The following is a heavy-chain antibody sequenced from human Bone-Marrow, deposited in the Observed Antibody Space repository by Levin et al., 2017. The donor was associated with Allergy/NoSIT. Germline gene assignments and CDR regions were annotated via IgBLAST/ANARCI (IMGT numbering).Heavy chain of an antibody. CDR3: ARDLSSETTGWFDP. Sequence: SETLSLTCAVSGGSISSSNWWSWVRQPPGKGLEWIGEIYHSGSTNYNPSLKSRVTISVDKSKNQFSLKLSSVTAADTAVYYCARDLSSETTGWFDPWGQGTLVTVSS. D-gene: IGHD1-7*01. J-gene: IGHJ5*02. CDR1: GGSISSSNW. CDR2: IYHSGST. V-gene: IGHV4-4*02.